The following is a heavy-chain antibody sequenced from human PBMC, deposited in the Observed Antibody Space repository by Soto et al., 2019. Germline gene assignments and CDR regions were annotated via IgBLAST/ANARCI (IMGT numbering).Heavy chain of an antibody. D-gene: IGHD4-17*01. Sequence: ASVKVSCKASGYTFTSYDINWVRQATGQGLEWMGWMNPNSGNTGYAQKFQGRVTMTRNTSISTAYMELSSLRSEDTATYYCAKVPLRPYYFDYWGPGTLVTVSS. CDR2: MNPNSGNT. V-gene: IGHV1-8*01. CDR1: GYTFTSYD. CDR3: AKVPLRPYYFDY. J-gene: IGHJ4*02.